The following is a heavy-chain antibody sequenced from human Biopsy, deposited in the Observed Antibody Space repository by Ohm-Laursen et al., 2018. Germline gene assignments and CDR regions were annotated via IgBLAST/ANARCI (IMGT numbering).Heavy chain of an antibody. CDR2: IFYRGST. CDR3: ARHSFGSGRDF. V-gene: IGHV4-39*01. D-gene: IGHD3-10*01. CDR1: GGSISNNNYY. J-gene: IGHJ4*02. Sequence: GTLSLTCTVSGGSISNNNYYWGWIRQPPGKGLEWIGSIFYRGSTHYKPSLKSRVNMSVDTSKNQFSLKLNSVTAADTAVYYCARHSFGSGRDFWGQGTLVTVSS.